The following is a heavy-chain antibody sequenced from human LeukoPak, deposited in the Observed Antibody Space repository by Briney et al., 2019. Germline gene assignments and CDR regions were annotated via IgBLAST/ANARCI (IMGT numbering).Heavy chain of an antibody. J-gene: IGHJ4*02. CDR1: GYTFTNYG. D-gene: IGHD1-26*01. V-gene: IGHV1-18*01. CDR2: VGAYNGHT. Sequence: ASVKVSCKASGYTFTNYGFTWVRQAPGQGLEWMGWVGAYNGHTIYAPGLQGRVTMTTDTSTSTVFMELRSLRSDDTAVYYCARDSGYYSHDHWGQGTLVTVSS. CDR3: ARDSGYYSHDH.